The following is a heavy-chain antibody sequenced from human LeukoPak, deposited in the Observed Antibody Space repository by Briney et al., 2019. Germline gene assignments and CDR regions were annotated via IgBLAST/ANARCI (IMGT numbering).Heavy chain of an antibody. J-gene: IGHJ4*01. CDR2: IYGDNAA. CDR1: GLNVTTNY. CDR3: VSSTGQQFIPYDY. Sequence: PGGSLRLSCAASGLNVTTNYMTWLRQAPGKGLEWVSLIYGDNAAYYAESVRGRFIISRDNLKNTLFLQMNSLRPEDTALYYCVSSTGQQFIPYDYWGHGTHVTVSS. D-gene: IGHD6-13*01. V-gene: IGHV3-66*02.